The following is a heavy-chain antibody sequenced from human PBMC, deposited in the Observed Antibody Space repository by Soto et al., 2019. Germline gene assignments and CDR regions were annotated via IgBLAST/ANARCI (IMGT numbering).Heavy chain of an antibody. D-gene: IGHD6-19*01. J-gene: IGHJ4*02. V-gene: IGHV4-34*01. CDR3: ARSRYTSGWWTPPFDY. Sequence: SETLSLTCAVYGGSFSGYYWSWIRQPPGKGLEWIGEINHSGSTNYNPSLKSRVTISVDTSKNQFSLKLTSVTAADTAVYYCARSRYTSGWWTPPFDYWGQGTLVTVSS. CDR2: INHSGST. CDR1: GGSFSGYY.